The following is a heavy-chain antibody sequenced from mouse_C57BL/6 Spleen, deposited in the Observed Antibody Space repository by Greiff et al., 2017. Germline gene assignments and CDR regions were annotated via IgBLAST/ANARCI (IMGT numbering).Heavy chain of an antibody. CDR2: IHPSDSDT. CDR1: GYTFTSYW. V-gene: IGHV1-74*01. Sequence: QVQLKQPGAELVKPGASVKVSCKASGYTFTSYWMHWVKQRPGQGLEWIGRIHPSDSDTNYNQKFKGKATLTVDKSSSTAYMQLSSLTSEDSAVYYCAIETAQATSAYWGQGTLVTVSA. J-gene: IGHJ3*01. CDR3: AIETAQATSAY. D-gene: IGHD3-2*02.